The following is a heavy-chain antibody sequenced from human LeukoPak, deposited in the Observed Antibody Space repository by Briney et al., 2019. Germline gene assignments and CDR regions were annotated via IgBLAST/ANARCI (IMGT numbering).Heavy chain of an antibody. J-gene: IGHJ6*03. Sequence: RGESLKISCKGSGYSFTSYWIGWVRQMPGKGLEWMGIIYPGDSDTRYSPSFQGQVTISADKSISTAYLQWSSLKASDTAMYYCARHRSVAAAGTVYYYYYMDVWGKGTTVTISS. CDR2: IYPGDSDT. CDR3: ARHRSVAAAGTVYYYYYMDV. V-gene: IGHV5-51*01. CDR1: GYSFTSYW. D-gene: IGHD6-13*01.